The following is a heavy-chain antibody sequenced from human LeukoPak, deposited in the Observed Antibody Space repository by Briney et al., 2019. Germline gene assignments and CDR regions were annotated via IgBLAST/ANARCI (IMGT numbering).Heavy chain of an antibody. J-gene: IGHJ4*02. D-gene: IGHD2-15*01. CDR2: ISGSGDTT. Sequence: GGSLRLSCAASGFTFSSYAMSWVRQAPGKGLEWVSSISGSGDTTYCADSVEGRFTISRDNSKNTLYLQMNSLRAEDTAVYYCAKEERGCSGGSCYFDYWGQGTLVTVSS. CDR1: GFTFSSYA. V-gene: IGHV3-23*01. CDR3: AKEERGCSGGSCYFDY.